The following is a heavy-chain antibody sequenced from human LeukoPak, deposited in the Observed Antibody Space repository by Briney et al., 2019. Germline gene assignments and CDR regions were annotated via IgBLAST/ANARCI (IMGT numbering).Heavy chain of an antibody. J-gene: IGHJ6*03. CDR1: GFTFSSYG. Sequence: GGSLRLSCAASGFTFSSYGMSWVRQAPGKGLEWVSAISGSGGSTYYADSVKGRFTISTDNSKNTLYLQMYSLRAEDTAVYYCAKGESGWYTYSYYMDVWGKGTTVTISS. CDR2: ISGSGGST. CDR3: AKGESGWYTYSYYMDV. V-gene: IGHV3-23*01. D-gene: IGHD6-19*01.